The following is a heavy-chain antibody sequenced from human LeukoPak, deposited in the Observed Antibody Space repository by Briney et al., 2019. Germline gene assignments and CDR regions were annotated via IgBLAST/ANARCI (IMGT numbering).Heavy chain of an antibody. CDR3: ARHAVGWFDP. D-gene: IGHD4-23*01. Sequence: PSETLSLTCTVSGGSISSYYWSWIRQPPGKGLEWIGYIYYSGSTNYNPSLKSRVTISVDTSKNQFSLELSSVTAADTAVYYCARHAVGWFDPWGQGTLVTVSS. CDR1: GGSISSYY. V-gene: IGHV4-59*08. CDR2: IYYSGST. J-gene: IGHJ5*02.